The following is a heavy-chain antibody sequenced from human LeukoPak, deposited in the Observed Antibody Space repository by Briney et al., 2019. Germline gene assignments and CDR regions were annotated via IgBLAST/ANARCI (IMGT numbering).Heavy chain of an antibody. CDR1: GGTFSSSA. Sequence: SVMVSCKASGGTFSSSAISWVRQAPGQALEWMGGIIPIFGTANYAQKFQGRVTITADESTSTAYMELSSLGSEDTAVYYCAREGEDPDSYVTTRYFDYWGQGTLVTVSS. V-gene: IGHV1-69*13. CDR3: AREGEDPDSYVTTRYFDY. J-gene: IGHJ4*02. D-gene: IGHD5-18*01. CDR2: IIPIFGTA.